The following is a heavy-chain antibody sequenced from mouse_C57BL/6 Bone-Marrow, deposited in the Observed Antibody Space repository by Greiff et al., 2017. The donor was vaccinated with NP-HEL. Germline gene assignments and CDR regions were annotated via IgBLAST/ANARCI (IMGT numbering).Heavy chain of an antibody. CDR1: GFTFSDYG. CDR3: ARLYDGFLFAY. Sequence: DVMLVESGGGLVKPGGSLKLSCAASGFTFSDYGMHWVRQAPEKGLEWVAYISSGSSTIYYADTVKGRFTISRDNAKNTLFLQMSSLKSEDTAMYYCARLYDGFLFAYWGQGTLVTVSA. D-gene: IGHD2-3*01. J-gene: IGHJ3*01. V-gene: IGHV5-17*03. CDR2: ISSGSSTI.